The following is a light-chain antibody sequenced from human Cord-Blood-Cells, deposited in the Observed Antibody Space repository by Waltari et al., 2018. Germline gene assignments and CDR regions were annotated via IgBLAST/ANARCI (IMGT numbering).Light chain of an antibody. CDR2: EVS. J-gene: IGLJ1*01. V-gene: IGLV2-8*01. CDR1: SSYVSGYNY. CDR3: SSYAGSNNYV. Sequence: QSALTQPPSASGSPGQSVTISCTGTSSYVSGYNYVSWYQQHPGKAPKLMIYEVSKRPSGVPDRFSGSKAGNTASLTVSGLQAEDEADYYCSSYAGSNNYVFGTGTKVTVL.